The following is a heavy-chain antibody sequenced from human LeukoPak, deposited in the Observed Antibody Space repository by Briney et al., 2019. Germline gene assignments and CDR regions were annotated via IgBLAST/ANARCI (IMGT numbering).Heavy chain of an antibody. Sequence: GESLKISCKGSGYSFTSYWIGWVRQMPGKGLEWMGIIYPGDSDTRYSPSLQGQVTISADKSISTAYLQWSSLKASDTAMYYCAKTRGSCSGGSCYYDYWGQGTLVTVSS. CDR1: GYSFTSYW. J-gene: IGHJ4*02. D-gene: IGHD2-15*01. CDR2: IYPGDSDT. V-gene: IGHV5-51*01. CDR3: AKTRGSCSGGSCYYDY.